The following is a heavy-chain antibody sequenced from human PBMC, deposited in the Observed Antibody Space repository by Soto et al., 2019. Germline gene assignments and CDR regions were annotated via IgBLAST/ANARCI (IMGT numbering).Heavy chain of an antibody. V-gene: IGHV3-23*01. D-gene: IGHD3-10*01. CDR3: AKVVVLWLGERPTTNNNGRNA. Sequence: GGSLRLSCAASGFTFSSYAMSWVRQAPGKGLEWVSAISGSGGSTYYADSVKGRFTISRDNSKNTLYLQMNSLRAEDTAVYYRAKVVVLWLGERPTTNNNGRNAWAQGTRVTFS. J-gene: IGHJ6*02. CDR2: ISGSGGST. CDR1: GFTFSSYA.